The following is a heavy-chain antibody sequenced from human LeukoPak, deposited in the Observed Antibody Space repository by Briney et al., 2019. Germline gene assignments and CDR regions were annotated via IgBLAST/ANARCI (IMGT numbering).Heavy chain of an antibody. CDR2: INHSGNT. CDR1: GGSFSGHY. D-gene: IGHD3-10*01. Sequence: PSETLSLTCGVYGGSFSGHYWTWIRQPPGKGLEWIGEINHSGNTNYNPSLKSRVTTSVDTSKNQFPLRLPSVTADEPAVYYCARCFIRYISGSGTSGNFDYWGQGTLVTVSS. CDR3: ARCFIRYISGSGTSGNFDY. J-gene: IGHJ4*02. V-gene: IGHV4-34*01.